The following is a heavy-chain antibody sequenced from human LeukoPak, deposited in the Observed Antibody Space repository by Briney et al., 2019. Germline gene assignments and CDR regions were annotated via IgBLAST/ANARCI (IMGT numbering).Heavy chain of an antibody. CDR2: ISAYNGNT. CDR3: ARYSSGWYNWFDP. CDR1: GYTFTSYY. V-gene: IGHV1-18*04. D-gene: IGHD6-19*01. J-gene: IGHJ5*02. Sequence: ASVKVSCKASGYTFTSYYMHWVRQAPGQGLEWMGWISAYNGNTNYAQKLQGRVTMTTDTSTSTAYMELRSLRSDDTAVYYCARYSSGWYNWFDPWGQGTLVTVSS.